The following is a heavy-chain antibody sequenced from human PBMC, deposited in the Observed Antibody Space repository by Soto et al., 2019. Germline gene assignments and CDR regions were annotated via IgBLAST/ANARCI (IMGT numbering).Heavy chain of an antibody. CDR3: ARDGATYYDTLTGPGIYYYYGMDV. CDR2: INAGNGNT. V-gene: IGHV1-3*01. J-gene: IGHJ6*02. CDR1: GYTFTSYA. D-gene: IGHD3-9*01. Sequence: ASVKVSCKASGYTFTSYAMHWVRQAPGQRLEWMGWINAGNGNTKYSQKFQGRVTITRDTSASTAYMELSSLRSEDTAVYYCARDGATYYDTLTGPGIYYYYGMDVWGQGTTVTVSS.